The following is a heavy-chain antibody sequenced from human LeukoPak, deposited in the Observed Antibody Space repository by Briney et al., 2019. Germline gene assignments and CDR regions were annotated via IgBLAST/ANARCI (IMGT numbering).Heavy chain of an antibody. CDR1: GFTFSDYY. J-gene: IGHJ4*02. CDR2: IRSSGSTI. CDR3: ARETVATEFDY. Sequence: GGSLRLSCAASGFTFSDYYMSWIRQAPGKGLEWVSYIRSSGSTIYYADSVKGRFTISRDNAKNSLYLQMNSLRAEDTAVYYCARETVATEFDYWGQGTLVTVSS. V-gene: IGHV3-11*01. D-gene: IGHD5-12*01.